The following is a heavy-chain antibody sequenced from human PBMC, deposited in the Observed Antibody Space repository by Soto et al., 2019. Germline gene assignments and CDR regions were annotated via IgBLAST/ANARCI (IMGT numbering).Heavy chain of an antibody. CDR2: IDNHGDGT. CDR3: GTVFEK. CDR1: GFTFTNYW. V-gene: IGHV3-74*01. Sequence: EVQVVESGGGLVQPGVSLRLACAASGFTFTNYWMHWVRQVPGEGLVCVSRIDNHGDGTSYADFLKGRFTISRDNAKNTLYLQMNSLRVEDTAIYYCGTVFEKWGQGTMVTVSS. J-gene: IGHJ3*02.